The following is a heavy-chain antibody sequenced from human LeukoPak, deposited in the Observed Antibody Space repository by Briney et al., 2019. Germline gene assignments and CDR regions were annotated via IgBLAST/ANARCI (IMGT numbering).Heavy chain of an antibody. CDR1: GYTFTSYY. CDR3: ARLASSSWLRGGAYYFDY. CDR2: INPSGGST. Sequence: ASVKVSCKASGYTFTSYYMHWVRQAPGQGLEWMGIINPSGGSTSYAQKFQGRVTMTRDTSTSTVYMELSSLRSEDTAVYYCARLASSSWLRGGAYYFDYWGQGTLVTVSS. V-gene: IGHV1-46*01. D-gene: IGHD6-13*01. J-gene: IGHJ4*02.